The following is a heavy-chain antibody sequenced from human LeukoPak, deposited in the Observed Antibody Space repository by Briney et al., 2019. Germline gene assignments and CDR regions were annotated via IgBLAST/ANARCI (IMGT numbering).Heavy chain of an antibody. CDR3: ARAGPPMVRRVHFDY. V-gene: IGHV4-30-4*01. D-gene: IGHD3-10*01. CDR2: IYYSGST. Sequence: SETLSLTCTVSGGSISSVDYYWSWIRQPPGKGLEWIGYIYYSGSTYYNPSLKSRVTISVDTSKNQFSLKLSSVTAADTAVYYCARAGPPMVRRVHFDYWGQGTLVTVSS. CDR1: GGSISSVDYY. J-gene: IGHJ4*02.